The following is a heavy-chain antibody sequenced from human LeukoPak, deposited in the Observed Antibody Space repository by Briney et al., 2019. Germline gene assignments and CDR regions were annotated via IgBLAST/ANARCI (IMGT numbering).Heavy chain of an antibody. CDR1: GGSISSGSHY. V-gene: IGHV4-61*02. CDR2: IYTSGST. CDR3: ARVPVAAAGYYYYYYMDV. D-gene: IGHD6-13*01. Sequence: SQTLSLTCTVSGGSISSGSHYWSWLRQPAGTGLEWIGRIYTSGSTNYNPSLKSRVTISVDTSKNQFSLKLSSVTAADTAVYYCARVPVAAAGYYYYYYMDVWGKGTTVTVSS. J-gene: IGHJ6*03.